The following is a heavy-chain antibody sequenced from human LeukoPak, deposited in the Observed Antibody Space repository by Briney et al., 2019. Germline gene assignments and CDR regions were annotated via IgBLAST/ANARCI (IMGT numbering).Heavy chain of an antibody. V-gene: IGHV3-48*02. J-gene: IGHJ4*02. CDR1: GFTFSHHS. Sequence: GGSLRLSCAASGFTFSHHSMTWVRQAPGKGLEWISYISSSGATIYYADSVKGRFTVSRDNAETSLYLQMHGLRDEDTALYYCARDLYGDHVPDSWGQGTLVTVSS. D-gene: IGHD4-17*01. CDR3: ARDLYGDHVPDS. CDR2: ISSSGATI.